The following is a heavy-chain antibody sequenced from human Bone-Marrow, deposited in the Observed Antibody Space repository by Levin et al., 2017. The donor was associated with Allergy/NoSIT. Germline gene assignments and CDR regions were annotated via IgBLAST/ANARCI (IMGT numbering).Heavy chain of an antibody. Sequence: TGGSLRLSCEASGFIFSNYWMHWVRQAPGKGLVWVSRISGGGGETNYADSVKGRFSISRDNAKNTVFLHMSNLIIEDSAMYYCVRVYVSGTVGAQADYWGQGTPVTVSS. CDR1: GFIFSNYW. J-gene: IGHJ4*02. D-gene: IGHD1-26*01. CDR2: ISGGGGET. CDR3: VRVYVSGTVGAQADY. V-gene: IGHV3-74*01.